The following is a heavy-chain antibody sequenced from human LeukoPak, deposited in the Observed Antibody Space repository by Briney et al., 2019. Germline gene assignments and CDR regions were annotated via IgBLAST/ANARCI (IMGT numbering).Heavy chain of an antibody. V-gene: IGHV1-2*02. J-gene: IGHJ3*01. CDR1: GYTFTAFY. CDR3: AREAGDNAYDF. Sequence: ASVKVSCKAPGYTFTAFYFHWVRQAPGQGLECMGWINPNNGDTRYAQNFQGRVTMTRDTSITTVYLELSSLRSDDTAIYYCAREAGDNAYDFWGPGTMVTVSS. CDR2: INPNNGDT. D-gene: IGHD1-14*01.